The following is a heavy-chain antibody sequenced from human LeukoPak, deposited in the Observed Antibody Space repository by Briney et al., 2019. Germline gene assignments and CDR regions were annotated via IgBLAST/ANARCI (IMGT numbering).Heavy chain of an antibody. CDR2: INPNSGDT. CDR1: GYTFTAYY. Sequence: ASVKVSCKASGYTFTAYYMHWVRQAPGQGLEWVGRINPNSGDTNYAQKFQGRVTMTRDTSNSTVYMELTGLRSDDTAVYYCARDVSGISSATDTFDMWGQGTVVTVSS. D-gene: IGHD1-14*01. V-gene: IGHV1-2*06. CDR3: ARDVSGISSATDTFDM. J-gene: IGHJ3*02.